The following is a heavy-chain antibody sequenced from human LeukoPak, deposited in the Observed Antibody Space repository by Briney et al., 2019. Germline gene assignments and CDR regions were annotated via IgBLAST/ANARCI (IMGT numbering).Heavy chain of an antibody. Sequence: ETLPLTCTVSGGSISSDAYYWSWVRQAPGEGLEWVSGISGSGGSTYYADSVKGRFTISRDNSKNTLYLQMNSLRAEDTAVYYCAKDDIAVAGTLYSLDYWGQGTLVTVSS. CDR3: AKDDIAVAGTLYSLDY. J-gene: IGHJ4*02. CDR2: ISGSGGST. D-gene: IGHD6-19*01. V-gene: IGHV3-23*01. CDR1: GGSISSDA.